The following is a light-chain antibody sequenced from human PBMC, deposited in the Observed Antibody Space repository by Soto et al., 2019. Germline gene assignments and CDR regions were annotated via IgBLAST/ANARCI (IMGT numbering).Light chain of an antibody. Sequence: QSVLTQPASVSGSPGQSITISCTGTSSDVGRYNLVSWYQQHPGKAPKLMIYEGNKRPSGVSNRFSGSKSGNTASLTISGLQAEDEANYYCCSYAGSNIWVFGGGTKVTVL. J-gene: IGLJ3*02. CDR2: EGN. V-gene: IGLV2-23*01. CDR3: CSYAGSNIWV. CDR1: SSDVGRYNL.